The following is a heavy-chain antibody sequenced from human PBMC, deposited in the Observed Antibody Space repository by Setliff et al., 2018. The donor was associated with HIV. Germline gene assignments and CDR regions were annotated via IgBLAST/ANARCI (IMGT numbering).Heavy chain of an antibody. D-gene: IGHD3-22*01. V-gene: IGHV1-24*01. CDR2: FDPEDGET. CDR3: ATPKLSLTYCYDSSGWEDALDI. J-gene: IGHJ3*02. Sequence: ASVKVSCKVFGYTLTELSRHWVRQAPGKGLEWMGGFDPEDGETIYAQKFQGRVTITTDESTSTAYMELSSLRSEDTAVYYCATPKLSLTYCYDSSGWEDALDIWGQGTMVTVSS. CDR1: GYTLTELS.